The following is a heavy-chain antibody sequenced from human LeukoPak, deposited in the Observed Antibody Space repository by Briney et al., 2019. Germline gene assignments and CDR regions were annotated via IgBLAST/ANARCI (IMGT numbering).Heavy chain of an antibody. CDR2: ISGSGGST. CDR1: GFTFSSYA. V-gene: IGHV3-23*01. Sequence: GGSLRLSCAASGFTFSSYAMTWVRQAPGKGLEGVSDISGSGGSTNYADSVKGRFTISRDNSKNTLYLQMNSLRAEDTAVYYCAKFPSSSTWSYYFDYWGQGTLVTVSS. D-gene: IGHD6-13*01. J-gene: IGHJ4*02. CDR3: AKFPSSSTWSYYFDY.